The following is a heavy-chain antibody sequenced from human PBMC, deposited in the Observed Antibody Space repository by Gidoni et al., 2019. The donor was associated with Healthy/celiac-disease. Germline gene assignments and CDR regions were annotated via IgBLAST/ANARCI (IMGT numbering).Heavy chain of an antibody. Sequence: EVQLVESGGVVVQPGGSLRLSCAASGFPFDDYTMHWVRQAPGKGLEWVSLISWDGGSTYYADSVKGRFTMSRDNSKNSLYLQMNSLRTEDTALYYCAKDIEAVPESTTGLSRNYGMDVWGQGTTVTVSS. D-gene: IGHD2-2*01. CDR3: AKDIEAVPESTTGLSRNYGMDV. J-gene: IGHJ6*02. V-gene: IGHV3-43*01. CDR1: GFPFDDYT. CDR2: ISWDGGST.